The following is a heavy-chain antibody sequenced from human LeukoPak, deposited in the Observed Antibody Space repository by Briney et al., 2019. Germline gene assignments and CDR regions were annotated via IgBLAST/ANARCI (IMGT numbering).Heavy chain of an antibody. CDR3: ARGGIITSYAFEI. Sequence: GGSLRLSCAASGLTVSSNYMSWVRQAPGQGLEWVSVIYSGGSTYYADSVKGRFTISRDNAKNSLYLQMDSLRAEDTAVYYCARGGIITSYAFEIWGQGAMVTVSS. V-gene: IGHV3-66*01. CDR1: GLTVSSNY. J-gene: IGHJ3*02. CDR2: IYSGGST. D-gene: IGHD1-26*01.